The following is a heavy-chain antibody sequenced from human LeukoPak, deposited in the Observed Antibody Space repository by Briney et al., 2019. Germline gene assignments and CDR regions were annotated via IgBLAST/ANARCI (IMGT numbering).Heavy chain of an antibody. CDR1: GGSISSGGYY. J-gene: IGHJ3*02. CDR2: IYYSGST. CDR3: ARPSYYYDSSGYPVDAFDI. Sequence: PSETLSLTCTVSGGSISSGGYYWSWIRQPPGKGVEWMGNIYYSGSTYYNPSLKNRVTISVDTSKNQFSLKLSSVTAADTAVYYCARPSYYYDSSGYPVDAFDIWGQGTMVTVSS. D-gene: IGHD3-22*01. V-gene: IGHV4-39*01.